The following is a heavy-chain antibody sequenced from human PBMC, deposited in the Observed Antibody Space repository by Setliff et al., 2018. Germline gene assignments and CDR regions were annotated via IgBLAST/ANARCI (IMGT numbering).Heavy chain of an antibody. J-gene: IGHJ5*02. D-gene: IGHD2-2*01. CDR2: ISAYNGNI. CDR3: VRAPPTVVIPPGRAFLDP. Sequence: GASVKVSCKASGYTFTSYGVSWVRQAPGQGLEWMGWISAYNGNINYAQKFQGRVTMTTDTYTSTANMELRSLRSDDTAVYYCVRAPPTVVIPPGRAFLDPWGQGTLGHRLL. V-gene: IGHV1-18*01. CDR1: GYTFTSYG.